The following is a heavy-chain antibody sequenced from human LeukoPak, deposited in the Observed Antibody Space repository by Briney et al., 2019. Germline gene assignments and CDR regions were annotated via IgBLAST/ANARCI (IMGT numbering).Heavy chain of an antibody. V-gene: IGHV3-30*19. CDR1: GFTLSSYG. D-gene: IGHD1-26*01. CDR3: AKDLGYNGRGRGRLDY. J-gene: IGHJ4*02. CDR2: ISYDGNNK. Sequence: GGSLRLSFAASGFTLSSYGMHWVRQAPGKGLEWVAVISYDGNNKYYADSVKGRFTISRDNSKNTLYLQMNSLRPEDTAVYYCAKDLGYNGRGRGRLDYWGQGTLVTVSS.